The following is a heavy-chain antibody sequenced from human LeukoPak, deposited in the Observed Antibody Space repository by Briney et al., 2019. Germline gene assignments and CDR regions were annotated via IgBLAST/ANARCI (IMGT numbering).Heavy chain of an antibody. J-gene: IGHJ4*02. V-gene: IGHV3-7*03. CDR3: AREVFFQFDN. Sequence: QPGGSLRLSCAASGFTFRSYWMAWVRQAPGRGLEWVATIAANGNDKDYEDALQGRFTISRDNTRNSLSLRIDSLRAEDTAQYYCAREVFFQFDNWDQGALVTVSS. CDR2: IAANGNDK. CDR1: GFTFRSYW.